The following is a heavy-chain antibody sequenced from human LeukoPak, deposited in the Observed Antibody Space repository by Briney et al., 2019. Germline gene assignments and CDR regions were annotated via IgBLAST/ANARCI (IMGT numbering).Heavy chain of an antibody. V-gene: IGHV3-23*01. Sequence: GASLRLSCAASGFTFSSYAMSWVRQAPGKGLEWVSAISGSGGSTYHADSVKGRFTISRDNSKNTLYLQMNSLRAEDTAVYYCAQHPSWIQLWDYFDYWGQGTLVTVSS. J-gene: IGHJ4*02. CDR1: GFTFSSYA. CDR2: ISGSGGST. CDR3: AQHPSWIQLWDYFDY. D-gene: IGHD5-18*01.